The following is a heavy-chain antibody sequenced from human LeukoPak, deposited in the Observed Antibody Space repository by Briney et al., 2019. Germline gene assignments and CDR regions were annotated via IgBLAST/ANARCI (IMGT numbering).Heavy chain of an antibody. Sequence: SQTLSLTCAISGDSLSSNSAACSWLRPSPSSGLASLGRTYYRSKWYNEYAVSVKSRITINPDTSKNQFSLQLNSVTPEDTAVYYCARDHVLLWFGEFLAFDIWGQGTMVTVSS. CDR3: ARDHVLLWFGEFLAFDI. J-gene: IGHJ3*02. D-gene: IGHD3-10*01. CDR2: TYYRSKWYN. V-gene: IGHV6-1*01. CDR1: GDSLSSNSAA.